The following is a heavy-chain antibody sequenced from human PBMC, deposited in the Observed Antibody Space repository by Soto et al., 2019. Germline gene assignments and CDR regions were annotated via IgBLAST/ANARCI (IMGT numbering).Heavy chain of an antibody. V-gene: IGHV1-69*01. CDR1: GGTFSSYA. CDR2: IIPIFGTA. CDR3: ARERGHYYDRSGYYPLWGYYFDY. D-gene: IGHD3-22*01. J-gene: IGHJ4*02. Sequence: QVQLVQSGAEVKKPGSSVKVSCKASGGTFSSYAISWVRQAPGQGLEWMGGIIPIFGTANYAQKFQGRVTITADESTSKAYMELSSLRSEDTAVYYCARERGHYYDRSGYYPLWGYYFDYWGQGTLVTVSS.